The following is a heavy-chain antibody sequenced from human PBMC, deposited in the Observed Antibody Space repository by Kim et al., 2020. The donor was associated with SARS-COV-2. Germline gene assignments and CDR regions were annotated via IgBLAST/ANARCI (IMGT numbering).Heavy chain of an antibody. J-gene: IGHJ4*02. V-gene: IGHV1-3*01. Sequence: ASVKVSCKASGYTFTSYAMHWVRQAPGQRLEWMGWINAGNGNTKYSQKFQGRVTITRDTSASTAYMELSSLRSEDTAVYYCARDDTMITFGGVMDYWGQGTLVTVSS. D-gene: IGHD3-16*01. CDR2: INAGNGNT. CDR1: GYTFTSYA. CDR3: ARDDTMITFGGVMDY.